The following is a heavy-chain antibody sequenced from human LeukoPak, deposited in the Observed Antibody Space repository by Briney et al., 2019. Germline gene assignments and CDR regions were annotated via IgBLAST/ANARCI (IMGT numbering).Heavy chain of an antibody. V-gene: IGHV3-21*01. J-gene: IGHJ1*01. D-gene: IGHD6-13*01. CDR3: ATPAAGPGAEYSLY. CDR2: IDFTSRYI. Sequence: GGSLRLSCAASGFTFSSYSMNWVRQAPGKGLEWVSSIDFTSRYIYNADSVKGRFTTSRDNAKNSLDLQMNSLKVEDAAVYYCATPAAGPGAEYSLYWGQGTLVIVSS. CDR1: GFTFSSYS.